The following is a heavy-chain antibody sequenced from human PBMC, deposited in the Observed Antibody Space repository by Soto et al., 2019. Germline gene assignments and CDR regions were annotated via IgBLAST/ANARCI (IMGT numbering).Heavy chain of an antibody. D-gene: IGHD5-18*01. CDR1: GFTFSSYG. CDR2: IWYDGSNK. CDR3: ARGNGYNDGYIDY. V-gene: IGHV3-33*01. J-gene: IGHJ4*02. Sequence: QVQLVESGGGVVQPGRSLRLSCAASGFTFSSYGMRWVRQAPGKGLEWVAVIWYDGSNKYYADSVKGRFTISRDNSKSTLFLQMNSLRAEDTAMYYCARGNGYNDGYIDYWGQGTLVTVSS.